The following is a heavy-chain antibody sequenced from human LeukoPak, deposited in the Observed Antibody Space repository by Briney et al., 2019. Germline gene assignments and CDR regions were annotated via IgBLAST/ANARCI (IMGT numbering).Heavy chain of an antibody. CDR2: IYTSGST. Sequence: SETLSLTCTVSGGSISSYYWSWIRQPAGKGLEWIGRIYTSGSTNYNPSLKSRVTMSVDTSKNQFSLKLSSVTAADTAVYYCARDRLEWLHMNAFDIWGQGTMVTVSS. V-gene: IGHV4-4*07. CDR3: ARDRLEWLHMNAFDI. J-gene: IGHJ3*02. D-gene: IGHD3-3*01. CDR1: GGSISSYY.